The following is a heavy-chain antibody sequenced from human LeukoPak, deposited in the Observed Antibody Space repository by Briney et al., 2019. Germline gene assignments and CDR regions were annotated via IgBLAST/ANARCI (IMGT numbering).Heavy chain of an antibody. Sequence: GGSLRLSCAASGFTFSSYDMHWVRQAPGKGLEWVAFIRYDGNIKYFADSVKGRFTISGDSSKNTLYLQMDSLRPEDTALYYCAKGRYLDSSGYPIDYWGQGTLVTVSS. CDR3: AKGRYLDSSGYPIDY. CDR2: IRYDGNIK. D-gene: IGHD3-22*01. J-gene: IGHJ4*02. V-gene: IGHV3-30*02. CDR1: GFTFSSYD.